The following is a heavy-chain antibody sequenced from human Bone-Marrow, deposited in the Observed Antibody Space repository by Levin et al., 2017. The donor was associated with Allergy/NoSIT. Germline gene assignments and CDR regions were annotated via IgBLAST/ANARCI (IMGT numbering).Heavy chain of an antibody. CDR1: GFTFGDFA. D-gene: IGHD1-26*01. CDR2: ILRGDGRT. CDR3: ARDRGATGRGFI. Sequence: GGSLRLSCAASGFTFGDFAMSWVRRAPGKGLECVASILRGDGRTFYADSVKGRFTFSRDNSKNTLFLQMNSLRAEDTAIYYCARDRGATGRGFIWGQGTLVTVSS. J-gene: IGHJ4*02. V-gene: IGHV3-23*01.